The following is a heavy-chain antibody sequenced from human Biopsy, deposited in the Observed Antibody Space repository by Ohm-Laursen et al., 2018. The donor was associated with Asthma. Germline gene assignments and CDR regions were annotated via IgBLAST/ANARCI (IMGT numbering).Heavy chain of an antibody. J-gene: IGHJ4*02. CDR3: ARKARHGDYDFDY. CDR1: GFTFSSYA. CDR2: ISYDGSNK. D-gene: IGHD4-17*01. V-gene: IGHV3-30-3*01. Sequence: SSLGLSCTASGFTFSSYAMHWVRQAPGKGLEWVAVISYDGSNKYYADSVKGRFTISRDNSKNTLYLQMNSLRAEDTAVYYCARKARHGDYDFDYWGQGTLVTVSS.